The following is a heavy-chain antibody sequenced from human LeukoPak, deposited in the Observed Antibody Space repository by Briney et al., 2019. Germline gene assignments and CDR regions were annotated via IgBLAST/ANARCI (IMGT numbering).Heavy chain of an antibody. J-gene: IGHJ4*02. Sequence: GESLQISCQGSGYSFSNYWIGWVRQLPGKGLEGMGIIYPGDSDTRYSPTFQGQVTISVDKSIRTAYLQWSSLKASDTAMYYCATYSTGYYHFDYWGQGTLVTVSS. CDR1: GYSFSNYW. V-gene: IGHV5-51*01. CDR2: IYPGDSDT. D-gene: IGHD6-19*01. CDR3: ATYSTGYYHFDY.